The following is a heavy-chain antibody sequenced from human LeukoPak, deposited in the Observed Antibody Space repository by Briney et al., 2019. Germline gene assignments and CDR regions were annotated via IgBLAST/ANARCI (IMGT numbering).Heavy chain of an antibody. CDR2: IYYSGST. D-gene: IGHD6-13*01. CDR1: GDSISNYY. V-gene: IGHV4-59*01. J-gene: IGHJ4*02. CDR3: ARDRSGWYGNYFDY. Sequence: SETLSLSCTVSGDSISNYYWSWIRQPPGKGLEWIGYIYYSGSTNYNPSLKSRVTISVDTSKNQFSLKLSSVTAADTAVYYCARDRSGWYGNYFDYWGQGTLVTVSS.